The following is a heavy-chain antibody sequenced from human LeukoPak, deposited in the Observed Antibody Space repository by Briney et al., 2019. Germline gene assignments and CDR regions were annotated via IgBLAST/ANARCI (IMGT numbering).Heavy chain of an antibody. CDR2: IHTSAST. CDR3: ARGTEAGLFDY. CDR1: GGSISSYF. V-gene: IGHV4-4*07. Sequence: SETLSLTCTVSGGSISSYFWSWIRQPAGKGLEWIGRIHTSASTNYDPSLKSRVTMSVDTSTNQFSLKLSSVTAADTAVYYCARGTEAGLFDYWGQGTLVTVSS. J-gene: IGHJ4*02.